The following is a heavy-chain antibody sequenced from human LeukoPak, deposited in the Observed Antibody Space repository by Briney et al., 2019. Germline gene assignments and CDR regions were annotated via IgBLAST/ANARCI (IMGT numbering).Heavy chain of an antibody. CDR1: GITLSNYG. CDR2: ISSSGGAA. J-gene: IGHJ4*02. Sequence: PGGSLRLSCAVSGITLSNYGMSWVRQAPGKGLEWVAGISSSGGAANYADSVKGRFTNSRDHPKNTLYLQMNSLRVEDTAVYFCAKRGVVIRVILVGFHKEAYYFDSWGQGALVTVSS. CDR3: AKRGVVIRVILVGFHKEAYYFDS. V-gene: IGHV3-23*01. D-gene: IGHD3-22*01.